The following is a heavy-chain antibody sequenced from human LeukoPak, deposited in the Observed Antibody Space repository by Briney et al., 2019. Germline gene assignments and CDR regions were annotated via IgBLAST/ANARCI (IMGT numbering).Heavy chain of an antibody. D-gene: IGHD6-13*01. Sequence: SETLSLTCTVSGGSISSSSYYWGWIRQPPGKGLEWIGSIYYSGSTYYNPSLKSRVTISVDTSKNQFSLKLSSVTAADTAVYYCARAGMGAAAAPFDYWGQGTLVTVSS. V-gene: IGHV4-39*07. CDR3: ARAGMGAAAAPFDY. J-gene: IGHJ4*02. CDR1: GGSISSSSYY. CDR2: IYYSGST.